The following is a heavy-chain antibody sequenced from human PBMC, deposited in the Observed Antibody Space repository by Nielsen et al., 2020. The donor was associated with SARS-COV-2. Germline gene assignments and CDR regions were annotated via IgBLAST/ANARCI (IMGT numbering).Heavy chain of an antibody. CDR3: VREGGGNYFEY. CDR1: QFTVSSND. CDR2: IGTAGDT. J-gene: IGHJ4*02. Sequence: GGSLRLSCAASQFTVSSNDMHWVRQAPGKGLEWVSAIGTAGDTYYLGSVKGRFTISREIAKNSLYLQMNNLRAGDTAVYHCVREGGGNYFEYWGQGTLVTVSS. D-gene: IGHD3-16*01. V-gene: IGHV3-13*01.